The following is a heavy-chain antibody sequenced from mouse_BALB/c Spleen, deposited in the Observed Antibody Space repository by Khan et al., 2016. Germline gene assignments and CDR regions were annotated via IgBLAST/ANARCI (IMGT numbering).Heavy chain of an antibody. Sequence: EVQLQESGPGLVKPSQSLSLTCTVTGYSITSDYAWNWIRQFPGNKLEWMGYISYSGSTSYNPSLKSRISITRDTSKNQFFLQLNSVTTEDTATDYGARYYYGSSYFDYWGQGTTLTVSS. CDR3: ARYYYGSSYFDY. J-gene: IGHJ2*01. CDR1: GYSITSDYA. D-gene: IGHD1-1*01. V-gene: IGHV3-2*02. CDR2: ISYSGST.